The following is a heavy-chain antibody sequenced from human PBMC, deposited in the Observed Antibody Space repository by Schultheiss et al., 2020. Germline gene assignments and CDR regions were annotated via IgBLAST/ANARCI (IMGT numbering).Heavy chain of an antibody. V-gene: IGHV4-59*08. CDR3: ATYDFWSGRTFQH. J-gene: IGHJ1*01. CDR2: IYYSGST. Sequence: SETLSLTCTVSGGSISSYYWSWIRQPPGKGLEWIGYIYYSGSTNYNPSLKSRVTISVDTSKNQFSLKLSSVTAADTAVYYCATYDFWSGRTFQHWGQGTLVTVSS. CDR1: GGSISSYY. D-gene: IGHD3-3*01.